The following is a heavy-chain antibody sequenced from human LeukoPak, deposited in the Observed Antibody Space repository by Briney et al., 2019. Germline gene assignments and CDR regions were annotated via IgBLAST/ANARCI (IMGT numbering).Heavy chain of an antibody. Sequence: SETLSLTCTVSADSLSSGGHYWACIRQFPGKGLESIGFIHHSGRSRHNPSLEDRVAISVDTSRKQFALKLSSVTAADTAMYYCARGGNRFGGFYFDDWGQGIQVIASS. CDR2: IHHSGRS. D-gene: IGHD3-10*01. CDR1: ADSLSSGGHY. J-gene: IGHJ4*02. V-gene: IGHV4-31*03. CDR3: ARGGNRFGGFYFDD.